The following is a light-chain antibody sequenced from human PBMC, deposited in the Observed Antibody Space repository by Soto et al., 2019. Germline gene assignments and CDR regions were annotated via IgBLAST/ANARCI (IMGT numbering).Light chain of an antibody. Sequence: DIVMTQSPLSLAVTPGEPASISCRSSQSLLQSNGHNYLDWYLQKPGQSPQLLISLGTNRAHGVPDRFSVSGSGTDFTLKISSVETEDVGMYYCMQAVQTPFTFGPGTKVDIK. CDR1: QSLLQSNGHNY. V-gene: IGKV2-28*01. CDR3: MQAVQTPFT. J-gene: IGKJ3*01. CDR2: LGT.